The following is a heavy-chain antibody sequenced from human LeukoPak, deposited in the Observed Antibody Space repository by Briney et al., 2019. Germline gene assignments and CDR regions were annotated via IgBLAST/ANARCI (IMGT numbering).Heavy chain of an antibody. CDR2: IYSSGSA. CDR3: ARRAGNSWFFDY. J-gene: IGHJ4*02. V-gene: IGHV4-4*07. Sequence: PSETLPLTCTVSGGSISTYYWKWIRQPAGQGLEWIGHIYSSGSANYNPSLKSRVTMSVDTSKNQFSLRLTSVTAADTAVYYCARRAGNSWFFDYWGQGILVTVSS. CDR1: GGSISTYY. D-gene: IGHD6-13*01.